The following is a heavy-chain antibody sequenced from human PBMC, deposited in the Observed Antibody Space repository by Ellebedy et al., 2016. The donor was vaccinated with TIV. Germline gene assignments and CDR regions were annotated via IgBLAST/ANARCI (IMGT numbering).Heavy chain of an antibody. CDR3: ARGQAFFTMIVVVHNAFDI. J-gene: IGHJ3*02. CDR1: GGSFSGYY. CDR2: INHSGST. D-gene: IGHD3-22*01. Sequence: LETLSLTCAVYGGSFSGYYWSWIRQPPGKGLEWIGEINHSGSTNYNPSLKSRVTVSVDTSKNQFSLKLSSVTAADTAVYYCARGQAFFTMIVVVHNAFDIWGQGTMVTVSS. V-gene: IGHV4-34*01.